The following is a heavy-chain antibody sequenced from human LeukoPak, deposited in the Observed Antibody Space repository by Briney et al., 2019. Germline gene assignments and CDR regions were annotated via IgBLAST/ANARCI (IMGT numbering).Heavy chain of an antibody. CDR2: ISGSGGST. CDR3: VDCCSSTSCYIDY. CDR1: GFTFSSYA. Sequence: GGSLRLSCAASGFTFSSYAMSWVRQAPGKGLEWVSAISGSGGSTYYADSVKGRFTISRDNSKNTLYLQMNSLRAEDTAVYYCVDCCSSTSCYIDYWGQGTLVTVSS. D-gene: IGHD2-2*01. J-gene: IGHJ4*02. V-gene: IGHV3-23*01.